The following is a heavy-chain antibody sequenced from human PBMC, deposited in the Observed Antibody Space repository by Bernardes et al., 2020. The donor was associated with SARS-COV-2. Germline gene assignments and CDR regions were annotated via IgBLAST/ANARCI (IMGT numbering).Heavy chain of an antibody. CDR3: ARGRRDIVVVPAAIWGGDAFDI. V-gene: IGHV4-34*01. D-gene: IGHD2-2*02. Sequence: SETLSLTCAVYGGSFSGYYLSWIRQPPGKGLEWIGEINHSGSTNYNPSRKSRVTISVDTSKNQFSLKLSSVNAADKAVYYWARGRRDIVVVPAAIWGGDAFDIWGQRTMVTVSS. J-gene: IGHJ3*02. CDR1: GGSFSGYY. CDR2: INHSGST.